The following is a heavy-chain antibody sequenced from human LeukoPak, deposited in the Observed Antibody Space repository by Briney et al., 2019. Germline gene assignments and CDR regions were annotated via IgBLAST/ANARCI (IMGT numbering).Heavy chain of an antibody. CDR3: ARDYYDNSGFGAFDI. D-gene: IGHD3-22*01. CDR2: INPNSSGT. J-gene: IGHJ3*02. CDR1: GYTFTAHY. V-gene: IGHV1-2*02. Sequence: ASVKVSCKASGYTFTAHYMHWVRQAPGQGLEWMGWINPNSSGTKYAQNFQGRVTMTRDTSIRTVYMELSRLRSDDTAVYYCARDYYDNSGFGAFDIWGQGTMVTVSS.